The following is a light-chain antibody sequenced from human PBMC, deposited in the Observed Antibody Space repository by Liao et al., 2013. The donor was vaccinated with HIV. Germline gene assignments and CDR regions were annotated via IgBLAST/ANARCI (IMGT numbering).Light chain of an antibody. Sequence: SYELTQPPSVSVSPGQTASITCSGDKLGEKYACWYQQKPGQSPVLVIYRDNKRPSGTPERFSGSNSGNTATLTISGTQAIDEADYYCQAWDSSTVVFGGGTKLTVL. CDR3: QAWDSSTVV. CDR2: RDN. V-gene: IGLV3-1*01. CDR1: KLGEKY. J-gene: IGLJ2*01.